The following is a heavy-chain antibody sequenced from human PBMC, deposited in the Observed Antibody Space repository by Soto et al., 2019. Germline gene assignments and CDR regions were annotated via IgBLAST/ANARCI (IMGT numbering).Heavy chain of an antibody. CDR3: AKGRYDILAGLGY. CDR1: GFTFSSHA. CDR2: ISGSGGST. J-gene: IGHJ4*02. V-gene: IGHV3-23*01. Sequence: GGSLRLPCAASGFTFSSHAISRVRQAPGKGLEWVSVISGSGGSTYYADSVKGRFTISRDNSKHTLYLQMNSLRAEDTAIYYCAKGRYDILAGLGYWGQGTLVTVSS. D-gene: IGHD3-9*01.